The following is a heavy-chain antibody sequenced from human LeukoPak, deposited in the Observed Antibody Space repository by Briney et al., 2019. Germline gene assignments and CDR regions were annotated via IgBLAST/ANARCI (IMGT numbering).Heavy chain of an antibody. CDR3: ARHSEVIGAI. CDR2: IYPRDSDT. D-gene: IGHD3-10*01. V-gene: IGHV5-51*01. Sequence: RGEPLKISCKASGYTFTHQWIGCVRQKSGSGLEWMGIIYPRDSDTRYSPSFQGHVSISADTSINTAYLEWSRLEASDTAIYYCARHSEVIGAIWGQGTLVTVSS. J-gene: IGHJ4*02. CDR1: GYTFTHQW.